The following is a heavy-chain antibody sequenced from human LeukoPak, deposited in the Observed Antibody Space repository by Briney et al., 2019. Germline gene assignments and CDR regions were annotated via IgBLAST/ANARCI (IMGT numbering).Heavy chain of an antibody. CDR1: GGSISSGGYS. Sequence: SETLSLTCAVSGGSISSGGYSWRWIRQPPGKGLEWIGYIYHSGSTYYNPSLKSRVTISVDRSKNQFSLKLSSVTAADTAVYYCARALGYCSDGSCYSGGMDVWGKGTTVTVSS. V-gene: IGHV4-30-2*01. D-gene: IGHD2-15*01. CDR3: ARALGYCSDGSCYSGGMDV. J-gene: IGHJ6*04. CDR2: IYHSGST.